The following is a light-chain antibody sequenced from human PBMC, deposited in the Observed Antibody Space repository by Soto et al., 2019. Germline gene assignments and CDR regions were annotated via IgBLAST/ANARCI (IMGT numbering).Light chain of an antibody. CDR1: RDVSTN. Sequence: ETVMTQSRDTLPVSPGASSTLACRASRDVSTNLAWFQQKPGQTPRLVXYGASKRATGIPARFSGSGSGTHFTLTISSLQSQDFGVYYGQHYNNWPPYSFGQGTKVDIK. CDR3: QHYNNWPPYS. CDR2: GAS. V-gene: IGKV3-15*01. J-gene: IGKJ2*03.